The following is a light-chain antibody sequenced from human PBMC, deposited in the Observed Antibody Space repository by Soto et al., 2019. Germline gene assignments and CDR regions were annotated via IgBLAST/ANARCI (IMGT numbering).Light chain of an antibody. Sequence: DLQMTQSPSSLSASVGDRVTVTCRASQSIMSYLNWYQQKPGKTPKLLIYAAASLQSGVPSRFSGSGSGTDFTLTSTSLQPEDFATYYCQQSYNTPRTFGQGTKVEMK. V-gene: IGKV1-39*01. J-gene: IGKJ1*01. CDR2: AAA. CDR3: QQSYNTPRT. CDR1: QSIMSY.